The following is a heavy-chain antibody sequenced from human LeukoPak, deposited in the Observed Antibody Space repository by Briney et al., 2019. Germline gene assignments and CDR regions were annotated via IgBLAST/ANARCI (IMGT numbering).Heavy chain of an antibody. CDR1: GFIFSSYV. CDR2: IGNSGGNT. J-gene: IGHJ5*02. D-gene: IGHD4-17*01. V-gene: IGHV3-23*01. CDR3: TVFGDSNH. Sequence: GGSLRLSCAASGFIFSSYVMSWVRQAPGKGLEWVSLIGNSGGNTYYADSVKGRFSISRENAKNTLYLQMNSLRAEDTAVYYCTVFGDSNHWGQGTLVTVSS.